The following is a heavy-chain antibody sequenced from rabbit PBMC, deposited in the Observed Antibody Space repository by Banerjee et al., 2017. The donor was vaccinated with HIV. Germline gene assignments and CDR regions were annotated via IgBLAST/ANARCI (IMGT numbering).Heavy chain of an antibody. V-gene: IGHV1S45*01. Sequence: QEQLVESGGGLVKPEGSLTLTCTASGFSFSNKAVIYWVRQAPGKGLEWIARIYTGSSGTNYASWAKGRFTISKTSSTTVTLQMTSLTAADTATYFCARGGYPDLWGPGTLVTVS. CDR1: GFSFSNKAV. J-gene: IGHJ4*01. CDR2: IYTGSSGT. CDR3: ARGGYPDL. D-gene: IGHD7-1*01.